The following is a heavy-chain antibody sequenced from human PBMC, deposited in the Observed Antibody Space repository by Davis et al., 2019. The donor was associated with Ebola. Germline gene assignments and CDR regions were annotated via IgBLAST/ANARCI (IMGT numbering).Heavy chain of an antibody. D-gene: IGHD1-26*01. CDR1: GFTFSSYG. CDR2: ISYDGSNK. Sequence: GGSLRLSCAASGFTFSSYGMHWVRQAPGKGLEWVAVISYDGSNKYYADSVKGRFTISRDNSKNTLYLQMNSLRAEDTAVYYCAKDGAHGSYFADYYFDYWGQGTLVTVSS. J-gene: IGHJ4*02. V-gene: IGHV3-30*18. CDR3: AKDGAHGSYFADYYFDY.